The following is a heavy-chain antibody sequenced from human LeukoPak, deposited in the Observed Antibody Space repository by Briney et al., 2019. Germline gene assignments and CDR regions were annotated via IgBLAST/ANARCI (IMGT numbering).Heavy chain of an antibody. D-gene: IGHD6-13*01. V-gene: IGHV3-7*01. J-gene: IGHJ4*02. CDR1: GFTFSSYW. CDR3: APSPPPACKRY. CDR2: IKQDGSEK. Sequence: GGSLRLSCAASGFTFSSYWMSWVRQAPGKGLEWVANIKQDGSEKYYVNSVKGRFTISRDNAKNSLYLQMNSLRAEDTAVYYCAPSPPPACKRYWGQGTLVTVSS.